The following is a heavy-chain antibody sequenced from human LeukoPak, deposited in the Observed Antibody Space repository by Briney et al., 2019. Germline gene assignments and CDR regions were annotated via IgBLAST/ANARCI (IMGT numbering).Heavy chain of an antibody. CDR2: IYPGDSDT. V-gene: IGHV5-51*01. D-gene: IGHD2-15*01. Sequence: GESLKISCKGSGYSLTSHWIAWVRQMPGKGLEWMGIIYPGDSDTRYSPSFQGQVTISADNSINTAYLQWSSLKTSDTAMYYCARHTSGSPWDAIDVWGQGTKVTVSS. CDR3: ARHTSGSPWDAIDV. CDR1: GYSLTSHW. J-gene: IGHJ6*02.